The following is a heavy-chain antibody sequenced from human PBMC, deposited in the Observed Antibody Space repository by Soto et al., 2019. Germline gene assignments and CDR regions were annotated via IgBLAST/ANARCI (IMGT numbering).Heavy chain of an antibody. Sequence: ASVEVSCKXSGYTFTNYYIHCVRQAPGQGLEWMGIINPSGGSTTYAQKFQGRVTMTRDTSTNTVYMELSSLRSEDTAVYYCARGRIPTAIISAVDIWGQGTMVTVSS. CDR3: ARGRIPTAIISAVDI. CDR1: GYTFTNYY. J-gene: IGHJ3*02. CDR2: INPSGGST. D-gene: IGHD2-2*02. V-gene: IGHV1-46*01.